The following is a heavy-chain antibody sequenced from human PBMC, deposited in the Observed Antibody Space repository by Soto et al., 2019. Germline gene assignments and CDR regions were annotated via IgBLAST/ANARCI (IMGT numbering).Heavy chain of an antibody. V-gene: IGHV3-53*01. J-gene: IGHJ4*02. CDR1: GFSVSGNY. D-gene: IGHD3-10*01. CDR3: ARLMMVSGVLFDR. Sequence: EVQLVESGGGLIQPGGSLRLSCEVSGFSVSGNYMSWVRQAPGKGLDWVSVIYSGGSRYYADSVRGRFTISRDESQNTLYLQMKNLRAEDSAVYYWARLMMVSGVLFDRWGRGSLVSVSS. CDR2: IYSGGSR.